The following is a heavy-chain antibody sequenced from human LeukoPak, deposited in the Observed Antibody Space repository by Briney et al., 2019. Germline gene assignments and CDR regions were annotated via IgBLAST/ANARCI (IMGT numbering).Heavy chain of an antibody. CDR3: ARDPPIAAAGTGDWFDP. V-gene: IGHV3-21*01. D-gene: IGHD6-13*01. CDR1: GFTFSSYS. Sequence: GGSLRLSCAASGFTFSSYSMNWVRPAPGKGLEWVSSVSSSSSYIYYADSVKGRFTISRDNAKNSLYLQMNSLRAEDTAVYYCARDPPIAAAGTGDWFDPWGQGTLVTVSS. J-gene: IGHJ5*02. CDR2: VSSSSSYI.